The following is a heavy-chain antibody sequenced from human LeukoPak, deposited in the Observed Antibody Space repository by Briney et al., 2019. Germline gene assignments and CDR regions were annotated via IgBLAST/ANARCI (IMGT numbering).Heavy chain of an antibody. D-gene: IGHD1-26*01. J-gene: IGHJ4*02. V-gene: IGHV3-7*01. CDR1: GFTLSNYW. CDR2: IRQDGGDK. Sequence: GGSLRLSCEALGFTLSNYWMAWVRQGPGEGLEWVANIRQDGGDKGHADSVKGRFTISRDNAKNSLYLQMNSLGVEDSGLYYCARDVHGTLDYWGQGTLVTVSS. CDR3: ARDVHGTLDY.